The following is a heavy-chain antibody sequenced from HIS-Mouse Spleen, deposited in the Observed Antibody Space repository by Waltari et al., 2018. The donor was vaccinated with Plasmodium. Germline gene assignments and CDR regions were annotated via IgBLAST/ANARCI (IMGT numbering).Heavy chain of an antibody. Sequence: QVQLVQSGAEVKKPGASVKVSCKASGYTFISYGFTWVRQAPGQGREWMGWISPYNGNTNFAQKLQGRVTMTTDTSTSTAYMERRSLRFDDTAVYYCARGSAGDAFDIWGQGTMVTVSS. V-gene: IGHV1-18*01. D-gene: IGHD6-19*01. CDR3: ARGSAGDAFDI. J-gene: IGHJ3*02. CDR1: GYTFISYG. CDR2: ISPYNGNT.